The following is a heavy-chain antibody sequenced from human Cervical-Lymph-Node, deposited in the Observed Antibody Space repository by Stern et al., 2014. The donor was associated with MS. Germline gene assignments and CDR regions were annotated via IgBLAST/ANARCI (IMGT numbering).Heavy chain of an antibody. CDR1: GYSFTNYR. Sequence: VQLVQSGAAVKKPGESLEISCKGSGYSFTNYRVGWMRQMPGKGLEWMGVIDPNDSDTRYSPSFQGQVTISADKSTNTAYLQWNSLKASDTAMYYCARLGFSSGWCDYWGQGTLVTVSS. J-gene: IGHJ4*02. D-gene: IGHD6-19*01. CDR2: IDPNDSDT. CDR3: ARLGFSSGWCDY. V-gene: IGHV5-51*01.